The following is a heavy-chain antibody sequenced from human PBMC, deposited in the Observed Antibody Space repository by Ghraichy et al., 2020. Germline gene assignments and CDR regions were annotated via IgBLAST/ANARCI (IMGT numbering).Heavy chain of an antibody. D-gene: IGHD5-18*01. CDR3: ARELYSYGYYYGMDV. V-gene: IGHV3-74*01. CDR1: GFTFSSYW. J-gene: IGHJ6*02. Sequence: GGSLRLSCAASGFTFSSYWMHWVRQAPGKGLVWVSHINSDGSSTSYADSVKGRFTISRDNAKNTLYLQMNSLRAEDTAVYYCARELYSYGYYYGMDVWGPGTTVTVSS. CDR2: INSDGSST.